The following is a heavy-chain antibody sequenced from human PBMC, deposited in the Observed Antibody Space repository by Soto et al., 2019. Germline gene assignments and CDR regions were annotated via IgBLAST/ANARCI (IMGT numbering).Heavy chain of an antibody. D-gene: IGHD5-12*01. CDR3: ARFRGYDIWDFDY. J-gene: IGHJ4*02. Sequence: PSETLSLTCTVSGGSISSYYWSWIRQPPGKGLEWIGYIYYSGSTNYNPSLKSRVTISVDTSKNQFSLKLSSVTAADTAAYYCARFRGYDIWDFDYWGQGTLVTVSS. CDR2: IYYSGST. CDR1: GGSISSYY. V-gene: IGHV4-59*01.